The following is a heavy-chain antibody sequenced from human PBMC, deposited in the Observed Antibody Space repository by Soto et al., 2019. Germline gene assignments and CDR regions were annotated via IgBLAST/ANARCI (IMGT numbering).Heavy chain of an antibody. D-gene: IGHD1-26*01. CDR3: ARGLITGSSYSGGWYYFDH. CDR1: GGSFRGYI. V-gene: IGHV4-34*01. CDR2: INDSGST. J-gene: IGHJ4*02. Sequence: SDTLSLTCAVPGGSFRGYISTWIRQPPGRRLQWIGQINDSGSTYYNTSLKSRFIISMHTSNDQVSLELTSVTAADTAMYYCARGLITGSSYSGGWYYFDHWGQGTQVTVS.